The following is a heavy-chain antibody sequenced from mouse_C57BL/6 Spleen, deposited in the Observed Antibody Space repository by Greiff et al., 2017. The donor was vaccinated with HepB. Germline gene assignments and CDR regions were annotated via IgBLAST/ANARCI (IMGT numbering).Heavy chain of an antibody. CDR2: IYPRSGNT. J-gene: IGHJ4*01. D-gene: IGHD3-2*02. CDR1: GYTFTSYG. CDR3: ARSQATAMDY. Sequence: VQLQESGAELARPGASVKLSCKASGYTFTSYGISWVKQRTGQGLEWIGEIYPRSGNTYYNEKFKGKATLTADKSSSTAYMELRSLTSEDSAVYFCARSQATAMDYWGQGTSVTVSS. V-gene: IGHV1-81*01.